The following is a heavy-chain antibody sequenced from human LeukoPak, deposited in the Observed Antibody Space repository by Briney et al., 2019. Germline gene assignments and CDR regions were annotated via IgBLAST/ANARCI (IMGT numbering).Heavy chain of an antibody. Sequence: GASVKVSCKASGYTFTSYGISWVRQAPGQGLEWMGWISAYNGNTNYAQKLQGRVTMTTDTSTSTAYMELRSLRSDDTAVYYCARDGVTKHDYYGSGSFDYWGQGTLVTVSS. J-gene: IGHJ4*02. D-gene: IGHD3-10*01. V-gene: IGHV1-18*01. CDR2: ISAYNGNT. CDR1: GYTFTSYG. CDR3: ARDGVTKHDYYGSGSFDY.